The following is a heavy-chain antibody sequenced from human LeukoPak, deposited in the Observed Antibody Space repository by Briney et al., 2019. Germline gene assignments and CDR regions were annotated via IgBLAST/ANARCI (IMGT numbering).Heavy chain of an antibody. CDR1: GVSISTGSYY. D-gene: IGHD3-3*01. CDR3: ARTGTIFGVAPPRDLTYFDY. CDR2: IYTSGST. Sequence: SQTLSLTCTVSGVSISTGSYYWSWIRQPAGKGLEWIGRIYTSGSTNHNPSLKSRHTISVDTSKNQFSLKLSSVTAADTAVYYCARTGTIFGVAPPRDLTYFDYWGQGTLVTVSS. V-gene: IGHV4-61*02. J-gene: IGHJ4*02.